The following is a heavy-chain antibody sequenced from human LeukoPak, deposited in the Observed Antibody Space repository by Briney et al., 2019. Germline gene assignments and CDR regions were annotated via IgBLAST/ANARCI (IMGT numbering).Heavy chain of an antibody. J-gene: IGHJ4*02. Sequence: GGSLRLSWAASGFTFSSYAITSVRQAPGKGLEWVSAINDRGGDTYYADSVKGRFTMSRDNSKNTLYLKMNSLRAEDMAVYYCAKGYRGNYDYWGQGTLVTVSS. CDR3: AKGYRGNYDY. CDR2: INDRGGDT. D-gene: IGHD1-26*01. V-gene: IGHV3-23*01. CDR1: GFTFSSYA.